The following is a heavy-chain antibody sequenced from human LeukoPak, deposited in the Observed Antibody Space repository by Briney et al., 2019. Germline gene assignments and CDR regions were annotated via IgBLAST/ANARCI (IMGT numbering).Heavy chain of an antibody. CDR1: GGSNSTSSYY. Sequence: SETLSLTCTVSGGSNSTSSYYWGWVRQPPGKGLEWIGNIFYSGSTYYSPSLKSRVTISVDTSKNQFSLKLSSVTAADTAVYYCARGSSSWSYYYYYYMDVWGKGTTVTISS. CDR3: ARGSSSWSYYYYYYMDV. D-gene: IGHD6-13*01. CDR2: IFYSGST. J-gene: IGHJ6*03. V-gene: IGHV4-39*07.